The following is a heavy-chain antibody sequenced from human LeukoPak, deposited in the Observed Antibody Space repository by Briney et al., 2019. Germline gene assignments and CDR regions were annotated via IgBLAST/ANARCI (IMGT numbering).Heavy chain of an antibody. Sequence: GGSLRLSCAASGFTFSSYAMSWVRQAPGKGLEWVSGISAGGGSTYYADSVKGRLTISRDASKNTLYLQMNSLRAEDTAVYYCAKGISIAVAGYFDYWGQGTLVTVSS. CDR1: GFTFSSYA. CDR2: ISAGGGST. V-gene: IGHV3-23*01. D-gene: IGHD6-19*01. J-gene: IGHJ4*02. CDR3: AKGISIAVAGYFDY.